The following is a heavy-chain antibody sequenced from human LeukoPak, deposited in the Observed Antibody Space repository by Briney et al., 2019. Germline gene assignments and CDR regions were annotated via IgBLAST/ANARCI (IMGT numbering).Heavy chain of an antibody. D-gene: IGHD2-2*01. CDR3: AKDLSRVPPGAIDY. CDR2: IKQDGSEK. J-gene: IGHJ4*02. CDR1: GFAITSSW. V-gene: IGHV3-7*03. Sequence: GGSLRLSCVVSGFAITSSWMTWVRQAPGKGLEWVANIKQDGSEKHYVDSVRGRFTISRDNAKDSLYLQMNSLRAEDTAVYYCAKDLSRVPPGAIDYWGQGTLVTVSS.